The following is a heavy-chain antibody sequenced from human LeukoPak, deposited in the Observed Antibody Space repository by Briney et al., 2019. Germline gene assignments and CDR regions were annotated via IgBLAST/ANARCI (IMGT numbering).Heavy chain of an antibody. D-gene: IGHD6-13*01. CDR1: GFTFSSYG. J-gene: IGHJ6*02. CDR2: ILYDGSNK. Sequence: GGSLRLSCAASGFTFSSYGMHWVRQAPGKGLEWVAFILYDGSNKYYADSVKGRFTISRDNSKNTLYLQMNSLRAEDTAVYYCAKDRHSSSWYVGYGMDVWGQGTTVTVSS. V-gene: IGHV3-30*02. CDR3: AKDRHSSSWYVGYGMDV.